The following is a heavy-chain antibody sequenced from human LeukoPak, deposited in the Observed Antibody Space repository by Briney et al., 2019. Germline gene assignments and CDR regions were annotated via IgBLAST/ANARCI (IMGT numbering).Heavy chain of an antibody. Sequence: GGSLRLSCAASGFTFSSYSMNWVRQAPGKGLEWVSSISGSSSYIYYADSVKGRFTISRDNAKNSLYLQMNSLRAEDTAVYYCARVRSWYDYYYYMDVWGKGTTVTVSS. CDR3: ARVRSWYDYYYYMDV. D-gene: IGHD6-13*01. CDR1: GFTFSSYS. CDR2: ISGSSSYI. J-gene: IGHJ6*03. V-gene: IGHV3-21*01.